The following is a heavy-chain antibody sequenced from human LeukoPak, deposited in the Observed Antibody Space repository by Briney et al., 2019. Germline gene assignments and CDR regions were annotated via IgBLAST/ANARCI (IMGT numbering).Heavy chain of an antibody. CDR2: ISSSGSTI. CDR1: GFTFSDYY. V-gene: IGHV3-11*01. CDR3: ARDGMVGFRLLEWLLDSYFDY. D-gene: IGHD3-3*01. Sequence: GGSLRLSCAASGFTFSDYYMSWIRRAPGKGLEWVSYISSSGSTIYYADSVKGRFTISRDNAKSSLYLQMNSLRAEDTAVYYCARDGMVGFRLLEWLLDSYFDYWGQGTLVTVSS. J-gene: IGHJ4*02.